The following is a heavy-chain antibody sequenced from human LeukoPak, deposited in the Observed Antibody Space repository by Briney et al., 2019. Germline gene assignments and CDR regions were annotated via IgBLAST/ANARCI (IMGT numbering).Heavy chain of an antibody. Sequence: GRSLRLSCAASGFTFSTHAMHWVRQAPGKGLEWVSLIWYDGSHKYYADSVKGRFTISRDNSKNTLFLEMNSLRAEDTAFYFCARDREMSTSLADFWGHGTLVTVSP. CDR1: GFTFSTHA. V-gene: IGHV3-33*01. CDR2: IWYDGSHK. CDR3: ARDREMSTSLADF. J-gene: IGHJ4*01. D-gene: IGHD3-16*01.